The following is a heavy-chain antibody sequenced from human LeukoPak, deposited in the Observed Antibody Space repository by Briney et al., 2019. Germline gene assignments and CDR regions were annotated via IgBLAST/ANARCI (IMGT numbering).Heavy chain of an antibody. J-gene: IGHJ4*02. CDR1: GDSISSGNYY. CDR2: TYSTGST. D-gene: IGHD3-22*01. V-gene: IGHV4-61*02. CDR3: ARVTTGGYYNC. Sequence: PSQTLSLTCSVSGDSISSGNYYWTWIRQPAGKGLEWIGRTYSTGSTNYNPSLKSRVTISVDTSKNQFSLRLSSVTAADTAVYYCARVTTGGYYNCWGQGTLVTVS.